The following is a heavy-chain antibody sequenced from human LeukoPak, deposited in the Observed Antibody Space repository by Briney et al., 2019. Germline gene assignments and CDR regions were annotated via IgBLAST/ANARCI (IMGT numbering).Heavy chain of an antibody. CDR2: ISYDGSNK. J-gene: IGHJ5*02. Sequence: GGSLRLSCAASGFTFSSYGMHWVRQAPGKGLEWVAVISYDGSNKYYADSVKGRFTISRDNSKNTLYLQMNSLRAEDTAVYYCAKDSGYSYGYFGHWFDPWGLGTLVTVSS. CDR1: GFTFSSYG. D-gene: IGHD5-18*01. CDR3: AKDSGYSYGYFGHWFDP. V-gene: IGHV3-30*18.